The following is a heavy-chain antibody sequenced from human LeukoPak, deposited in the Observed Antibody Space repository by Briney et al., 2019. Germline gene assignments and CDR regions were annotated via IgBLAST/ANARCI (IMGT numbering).Heavy chain of an antibody. Sequence: GESLQISCKGSGYSLTSYWIGWVRQMPGKGLEWMGIIYPGDSDTRYSPSFQGQVTISADKSISTAYLQWSSLKASDTAMYYCARGHYYASGSYYYFDYWGQGTLVTVSS. V-gene: IGHV5-51*01. CDR3: ARGHYYASGSYYYFDY. CDR2: IYPGDSDT. J-gene: IGHJ4*02. CDR1: GYSLTSYW. D-gene: IGHD3-10*01.